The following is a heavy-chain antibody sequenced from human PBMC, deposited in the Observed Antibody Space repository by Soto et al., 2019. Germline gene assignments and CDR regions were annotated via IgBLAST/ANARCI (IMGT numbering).Heavy chain of an antibody. CDR2: INHSGST. CDR3: ARGPYSSSWHNWFDP. D-gene: IGHD6-13*01. Sequence: QVQLQQWGAGLLKPSETLSLTCAVYGGSFSGYYWSWIRQPPGKGLERIGEINHSGSTNYNPSLESRVTISVDTSKNQFSLKLSSVTAADTAVYYCARGPYSSSWHNWFDPWGQGTLVTVSS. J-gene: IGHJ5*02. V-gene: IGHV4-34*01. CDR1: GGSFSGYY.